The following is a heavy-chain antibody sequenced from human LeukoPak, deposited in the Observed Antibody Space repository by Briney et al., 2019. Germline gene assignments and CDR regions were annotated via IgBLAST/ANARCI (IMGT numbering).Heavy chain of an antibody. CDR3: AREPSRHYDILTGYPTLHYYGMDV. CDR2: IYYSGSS. J-gene: IGHJ6*02. Sequence: PSETLSLTCTVSGGSISSYYWSWIRQPPGKGLEWIGYIYYSGSSNYNPSLKSRVTISVDTSKNQFSLKLSSVTAADTAVYYCAREPSRHYDILTGYPTLHYYGMDVWGQGTTVTVSS. V-gene: IGHV4-59*01. CDR1: GGSISSYY. D-gene: IGHD3-9*01.